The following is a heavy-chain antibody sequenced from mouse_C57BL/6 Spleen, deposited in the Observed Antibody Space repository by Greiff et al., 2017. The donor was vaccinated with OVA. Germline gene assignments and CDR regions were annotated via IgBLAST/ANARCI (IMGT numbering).Heavy chain of an antibody. CDR1: GYTFTDYE. V-gene: IGHV1-15*01. Sequence: VKLMESGAELVRPGASVTLSCKASGYTFTDYEMHWVKQTPVHGLEWIGAIDPETGGTAYNQKFKGKAILTADKSSSTAYMELRSLTSEDSAVYYCTRRYGSNWFAYWGQGTLVTVSA. D-gene: IGHD1-1*01. CDR3: TRRYGSNWFAY. CDR2: IDPETGGT. J-gene: IGHJ3*01.